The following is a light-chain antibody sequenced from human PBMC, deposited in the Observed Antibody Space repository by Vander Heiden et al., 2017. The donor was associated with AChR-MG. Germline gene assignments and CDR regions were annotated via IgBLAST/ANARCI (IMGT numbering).Light chain of an antibody. CDR1: QTITSSQ. Sequence: ENVLTQSPGTLSLSPGEGATLSCRASQTITSSQLAWYQQRVGQAPGLIIYGASIRATGVPDRFSGSGSETDFTLTISRLEPEDFALYYCQDEGSSPSTFGQGTRLDIK. V-gene: IGKV3-20*01. J-gene: IGKJ2*02. CDR3: QDEGSSPST. CDR2: GAS.